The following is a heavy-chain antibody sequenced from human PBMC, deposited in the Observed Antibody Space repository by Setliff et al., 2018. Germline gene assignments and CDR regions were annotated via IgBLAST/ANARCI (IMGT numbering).Heavy chain of an antibody. CDR3: AGSTVTQVDY. J-gene: IGHJ4*02. D-gene: IGHD4-17*01. V-gene: IGHV4-61*09. Sequence: PSETLSLTCTVSDDSISSRRYYWGWFRQPAGKELEWIGQIYTSWSTNYNPSLKSRVTISLDTSKNQFSLSLTSVTAEDTAVYYCAGSTVTQVDYWGQGTLVTVSS. CDR2: IYTSWST. CDR1: DDSISSRRYY.